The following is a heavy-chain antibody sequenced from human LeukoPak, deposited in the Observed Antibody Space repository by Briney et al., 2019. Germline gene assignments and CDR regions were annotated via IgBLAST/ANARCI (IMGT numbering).Heavy chain of an antibody. CDR1: GFTFSNYW. J-gene: IGHJ6*03. CDR3: ARDPIWSSSSDFFYYMDV. V-gene: IGHV3-7*01. D-gene: IGHD6-6*01. CDR2: IKQDGSEK. Sequence: GGSLRLSCAASGFTFSNYWMSWVRQAPGEGLEWVANIKQDGSEKYYVDFVKGRLPISRDNAKNSLYMQMNSLRAEDTAVYYCARDPIWSSSSDFFYYMDVWGKGTTVTVSS.